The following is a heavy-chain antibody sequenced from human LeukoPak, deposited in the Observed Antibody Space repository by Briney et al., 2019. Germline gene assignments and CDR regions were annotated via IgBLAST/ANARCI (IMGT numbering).Heavy chain of an antibody. CDR2: MNPNSGNT. J-gene: IGHJ6*03. D-gene: IGHD3-22*01. CDR3: ARGFYDSSGYYYWNYYYYYMDV. V-gene: IGHV1-8*03. Sequence: ASVKVSCKASGYTFTSYDINWVRQATGQGLEWMGWMNPNSGNTGFAQKFQGRVTITRNTSISTAYMELSSLRSEDTAVYYCARGFYDSSGYYYWNYYYYYMDVWGKGTTVTISS. CDR1: GYTFTSYD.